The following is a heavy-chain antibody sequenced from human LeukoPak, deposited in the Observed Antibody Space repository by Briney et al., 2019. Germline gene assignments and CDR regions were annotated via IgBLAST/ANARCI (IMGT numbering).Heavy chain of an antibody. D-gene: IGHD5-12*01. CDR1: GFTFSSYG. J-gene: IGHJ4*02. V-gene: IGHV3-33*01. CDR3: ARDRYSGYDSRGLFDY. Sequence: AGGSLRLSCAASGFTFSSYGMHWVRQAPGKGLEWVAVIWYDGSNKYYADSVKGRFTISRDNSKNTLYLQMNSLRAEDTAVYYCARDRYSGYDSRGLFDYWGQGTLVTVSS. CDR2: IWYDGSNK.